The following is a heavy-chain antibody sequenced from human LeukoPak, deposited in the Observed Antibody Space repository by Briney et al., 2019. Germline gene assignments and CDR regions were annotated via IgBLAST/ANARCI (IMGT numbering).Heavy chain of an antibody. D-gene: IGHD1-26*01. CDR1: GGSISPYY. CDR3: ARGHYSGTNPLHWFDP. J-gene: IGHJ5*02. V-gene: IGHV4-59*01. Sequence: PSETLSLTCTVSGGSISPYYWNWIRQPPGKGLEWIGYIYYSGSTNYNPSLKSRVTISADTSKNHFSLKLRSVTAADTAVYYCARGHYSGTNPLHWFDPWGQGTLVTVSS. CDR2: IYYSGST.